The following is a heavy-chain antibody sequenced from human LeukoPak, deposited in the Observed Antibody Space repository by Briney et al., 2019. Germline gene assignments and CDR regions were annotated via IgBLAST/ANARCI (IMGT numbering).Heavy chain of an antibody. V-gene: IGHV3-21*04. CDR1: GFTFSDYN. Sequence: GGSLRLSCAASGFTFSDYNMNWVRQSPEKGLEWVSSITSGTTYIYYADSVRGRFTLSRDNSKNTLYLQMNSLRAEDTAVYYCARERQTGDFGIWGQGTMATVSS. CDR2: ITSGTTYI. J-gene: IGHJ3*02. CDR3: ARERQTGDFGI. D-gene: IGHD3-10*01.